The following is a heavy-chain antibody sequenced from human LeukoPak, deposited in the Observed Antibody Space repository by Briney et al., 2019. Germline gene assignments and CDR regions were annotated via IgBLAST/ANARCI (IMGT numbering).Heavy chain of an antibody. V-gene: IGHV1-69*13. CDR3: ARVRLYSGSYCFDY. D-gene: IGHD1-26*01. CDR1: GGTFSSYA. CDR2: IIPIFGTA. Sequence: ASVRVSCKASGGTFSSYAISWVRQAPGQGLEWMGGIIPIFGTANYAQKFQGRVTITADESTSTAYMELSSLRSEDTAVYYCARVRLYSGSYCFDYWGQGTLVTVSS. J-gene: IGHJ4*02.